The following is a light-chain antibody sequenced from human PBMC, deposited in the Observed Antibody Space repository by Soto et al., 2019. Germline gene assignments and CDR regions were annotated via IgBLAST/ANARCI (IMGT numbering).Light chain of an antibody. Sequence: EIVMTQSPATLSVSPGETTRLSCRASQSINSDVAWYQQKVGQTPRVLIYGASTRAAGIPARFSGSGSGTDFTLTISSLQSEDFAVYYCQQYNNWPPITFGQGTRLEIK. CDR2: GAS. J-gene: IGKJ5*01. CDR1: QSINSD. CDR3: QQYNNWPPIT. V-gene: IGKV3-15*01.